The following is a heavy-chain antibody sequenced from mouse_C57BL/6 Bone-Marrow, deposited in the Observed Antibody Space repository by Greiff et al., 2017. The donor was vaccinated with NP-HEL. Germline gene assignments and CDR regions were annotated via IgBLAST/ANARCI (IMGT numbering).Heavy chain of an antibody. CDR2: IYPGSGNT. V-gene: IGHV1-76*01. D-gene: IGHD1-1*01. CDR1: GYTFTDYY. J-gene: IGHJ4*01. Sequence: VQLQQSGAELVRPGASVKLSCKASGYTFTDYYINWVKQRPGQGLEWIARIYPGSGNTYYNEKFKGKATLTAEKSSSTAYMQLSSLTSEDSAVYFCARGEDYYGSSTRNAMDYWGQGTSVTVSS. CDR3: ARGEDYYGSSTRNAMDY.